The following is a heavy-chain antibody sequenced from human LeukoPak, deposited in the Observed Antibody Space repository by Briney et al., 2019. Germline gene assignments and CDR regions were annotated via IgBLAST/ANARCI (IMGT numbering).Heavy chain of an antibody. CDR1: GFTFDDYA. D-gene: IGHD6-19*01. V-gene: IGHV3-43*02. CDR2: ISGDGGST. J-gene: IGHJ3*02. Sequence: PGGSLRLSCAASGFTFDDYAMHWVRQAPGKGLEWVSLISGDGGSTYYADSVKGRFTISRDNSKNSLYLQMNSLRTEDTALYYCAKGYSSGHSDAFDIWGQGTMVTVSS. CDR3: AKGYSSGHSDAFDI.